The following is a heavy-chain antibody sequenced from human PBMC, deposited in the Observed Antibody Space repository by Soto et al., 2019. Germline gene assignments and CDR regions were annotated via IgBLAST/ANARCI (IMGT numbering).Heavy chain of an antibody. D-gene: IGHD2-15*01. CDR3: AKERDIVVVVAPLDY. CDR1: GFTFSSYG. V-gene: IGHV3-30*18. CDR2: ISYDGSNK. J-gene: IGHJ4*02. Sequence: QVQLVESGGGVVQPGRSLRLSCAASGFTFSSYGMHWVRQAPGKGLEWVAVISYDGSNKYYADSVKGRFTISRDNSKNTLYLQRSSLRAEDTAVYYCAKERDIVVVVAPLDYWGQGTLVTVSS.